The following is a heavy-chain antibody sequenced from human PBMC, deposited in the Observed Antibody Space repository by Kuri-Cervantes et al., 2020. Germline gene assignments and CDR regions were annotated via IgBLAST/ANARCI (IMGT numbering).Heavy chain of an antibody. CDR1: GYTFTSYD. Sequence: GGSLRLSCKASGYTFTSYDINWVRQATGQGLEWMGWMNPNSGNTGYAQKFQGRVTMTRNTSISTAYMELSSLRSEDTAVYYCATVLVGAADHWGQGTLVTVSS. V-gene: IGHV1-8*01. CDR3: ATVLVGAADH. J-gene: IGHJ4*02. CDR2: MNPNSGNT. D-gene: IGHD1-26*01.